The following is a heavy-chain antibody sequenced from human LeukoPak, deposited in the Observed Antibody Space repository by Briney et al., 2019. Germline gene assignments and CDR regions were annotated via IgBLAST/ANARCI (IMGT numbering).Heavy chain of an antibody. V-gene: IGHV3-48*01. CDR3: ARAWLHGFGVVIIGF. CDR2: ISSSSSTI. J-gene: IGHJ4*02. D-gene: IGHD3-3*01. CDR1: GFTFSSYS. Sequence: GGSLRLSCAASGFTFSSYSMNWVRQAPGKGVEWVSYISSSSSTIYYADSVKGRFTISRDNDKNSLYLKMNRLRAEDTAVYYCARAWLHGFGVVIIGFWGQGTLVTVSS.